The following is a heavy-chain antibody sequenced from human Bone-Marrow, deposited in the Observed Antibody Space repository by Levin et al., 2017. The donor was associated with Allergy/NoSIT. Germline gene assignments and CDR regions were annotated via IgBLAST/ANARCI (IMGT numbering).Heavy chain of an antibody. CDR3: ARLSVSPTFYFDY. V-gene: IGHV2-70*04. CDR1: GFSLTTTGMR. Sequence: SGPTLVKPTQTLTLTCTFSGFSLTTTGMRVSWIRQPPGKALEWLARIDWDDDKFYTIPLKTRLTISKDTSKNQVVLTLTNMEPVDTATYYCARLSVSPTFYFDYWGQGTLVTVSS. J-gene: IGHJ4*02. CDR2: IDWDDDK.